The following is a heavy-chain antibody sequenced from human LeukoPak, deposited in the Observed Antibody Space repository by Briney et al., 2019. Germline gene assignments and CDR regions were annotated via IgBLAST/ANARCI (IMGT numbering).Heavy chain of an antibody. J-gene: IGHJ4*02. CDR1: GFTFSSYE. Sequence: GGSLRLSCAASGFTFSSYEMNWVRQAPGRGLEWVSYISSSGSTIYYADSVKGRFTISRDNAKNSLYLQMNSLRAEDTAVYYCARDASSGYYYGPAPHFDYWGQGTLVTVSS. D-gene: IGHD3-22*01. V-gene: IGHV3-48*03. CDR2: ISSSGSTI. CDR3: ARDASSGYYYGPAPHFDY.